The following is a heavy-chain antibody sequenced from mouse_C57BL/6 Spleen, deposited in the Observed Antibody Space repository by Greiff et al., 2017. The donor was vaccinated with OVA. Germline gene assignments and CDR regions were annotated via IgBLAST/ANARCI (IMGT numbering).Heavy chain of an antibody. CDR3: ARKGVYYDYFDY. V-gene: IGHV2-2*02. CDR1: GFSLTSYG. D-gene: IGHD2-1*01. Sequence: VKLMESGPGLVQPSQSLSITCTVSGFSLTSYGVHWVRQSPGKGLEWLGVIWSGGSTDYNAAFISRLSISKDNSKSQVFFKMNSLQANDTAIYYCARKGVYYDYFDYWGQGTTLTVSS. J-gene: IGHJ2*01. CDR2: IWSGGST.